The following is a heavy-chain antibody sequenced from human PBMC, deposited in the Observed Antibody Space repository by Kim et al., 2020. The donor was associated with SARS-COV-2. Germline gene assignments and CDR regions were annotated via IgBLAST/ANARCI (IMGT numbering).Heavy chain of an antibody. CDR2: INAGNGNT. V-gene: IGHV1-3*01. Sequence: ASVKVSCKASGYTFTSYAMHWVRQAPGQRLEWMGWINAGNGNTKYSQKFQGRVTITRDTSASTAYMELSSLRSEDTAVYYCARGGPWAAANFYFDYWGQGTLVTVSS. CDR3: ARGGPWAAANFYFDY. CDR1: GYTFTSYA. J-gene: IGHJ4*02. D-gene: IGHD2-2*01.